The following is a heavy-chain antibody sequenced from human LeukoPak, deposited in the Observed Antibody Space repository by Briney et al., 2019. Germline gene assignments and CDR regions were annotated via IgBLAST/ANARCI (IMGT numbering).Heavy chain of an antibody. CDR2: INPNSGGT. D-gene: IGHD6-13*01. Sequence: ASLKVSCKASGYTFTGYYMHWVRQAPGQGLEWMGWINPNSGGTNYAQKFQGRVTMTRDTSISTAYMELSRLRSDDTVVYYCARTSSSWFNDYWGQGTLVTVSS. V-gene: IGHV1-2*02. CDR3: ARTSSSWFNDY. J-gene: IGHJ4*02. CDR1: GYTFTGYY.